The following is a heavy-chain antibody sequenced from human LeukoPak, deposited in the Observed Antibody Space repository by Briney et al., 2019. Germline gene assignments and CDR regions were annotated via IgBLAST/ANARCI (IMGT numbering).Heavy chain of an antibody. J-gene: IGHJ6*02. CDR3: AKSRGSSTSAYAMDV. D-gene: IGHD2-2*01. V-gene: IGHV3-23*01. CDR2: ISGTGGNT. CDR1: GFTFSSYA. Sequence: GGSLRLSCAASGFTFSSYAMSWVRQAPGKGLEWVSGISGTGGNTYYADSAKGRFTISRDNSKNTLYLQMNTLRAKDTAIYYCAKSRGSSTSAYAMDVWGQGTTVTVSS.